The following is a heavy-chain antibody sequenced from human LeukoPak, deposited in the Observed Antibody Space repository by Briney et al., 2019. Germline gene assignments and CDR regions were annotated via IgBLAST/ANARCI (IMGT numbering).Heavy chain of an antibody. CDR2: ISSSSSYI. D-gene: IGHD2-2*01. CDR3: ASRRRIAAMTPMDAFDI. J-gene: IGHJ3*02. V-gene: IGHV3-21*04. CDR1: GFTFSSYS. Sequence: PGGSLRLSCAASGFTFSSYSMNWVRQAPGKGLEWVSSISSSSSYIYYAHSVKGRFTISRDNAKNSLYLQMNSLRAEDTAVYYCASRRRIAAMTPMDAFDIWGQGTMVTVSS.